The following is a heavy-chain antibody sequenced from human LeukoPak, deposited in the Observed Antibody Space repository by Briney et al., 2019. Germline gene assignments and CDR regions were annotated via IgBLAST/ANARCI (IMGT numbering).Heavy chain of an antibody. J-gene: IGHJ4*02. CDR1: GFTFSSYG. D-gene: IGHD3-10*01. V-gene: IGHV3-23*01. CDR3: AKDELLLSFED. Sequence: GGSLRLSCAATGFTFSSYGMTWVRQAPGKGLEWVSAISGSGGSTYYADSVKGRFTISRDNSKNTLDLQMNSLRAEDTAVYYCAKDELLLSFEDWGQGTLVTVSS. CDR2: ISGSGGST.